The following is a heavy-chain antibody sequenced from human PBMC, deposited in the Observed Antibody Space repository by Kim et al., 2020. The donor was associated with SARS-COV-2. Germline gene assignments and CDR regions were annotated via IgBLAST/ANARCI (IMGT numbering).Heavy chain of an antibody. CDR3: SAEVPGGFRFDY. V-gene: IGHV4-4*07. Sequence: YNPSLSSRVTMSVDTSKNQFSLKMTSVTAADMAVYYCSAEVPGGFRFDYWGQGILVTVSS. J-gene: IGHJ4*02.